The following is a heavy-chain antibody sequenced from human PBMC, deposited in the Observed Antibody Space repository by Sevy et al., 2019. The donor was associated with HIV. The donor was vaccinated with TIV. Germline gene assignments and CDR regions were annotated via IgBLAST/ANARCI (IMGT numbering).Heavy chain of an antibody. Sequence: SETLSLTCIVSGGSISNSSFYWGWIRQPPWKGLEWLGSIYYSGSTYYNPSLKSRVTLSVDTSKNQFSLKLSSVTAADTALYYCARITSRGWGVFDVWGQGTMVTVSS. J-gene: IGHJ3*01. V-gene: IGHV4-39*01. D-gene: IGHD3-10*01. CDR1: GGSISNSSFY. CDR2: IYYSGST. CDR3: ARITSRGWGVFDV.